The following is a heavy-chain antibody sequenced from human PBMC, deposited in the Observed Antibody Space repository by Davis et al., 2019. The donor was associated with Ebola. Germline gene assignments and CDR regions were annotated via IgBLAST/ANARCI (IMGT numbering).Heavy chain of an antibody. Sequence: GESLKISCAASGFTFSSYGMHWVRQAPGKGLEWVAVISYDGSNKYYADSVKGRFTISRDNAKNSLYLQMNSLRDEDTAVYYCARGGTLYGMDVWGQGTTVTVSS. CDR3: ARGGTLYGMDV. V-gene: IGHV3-30*03. J-gene: IGHJ6*02. CDR1: GFTFSSYG. CDR2: ISYDGSNK. D-gene: IGHD1-1*01.